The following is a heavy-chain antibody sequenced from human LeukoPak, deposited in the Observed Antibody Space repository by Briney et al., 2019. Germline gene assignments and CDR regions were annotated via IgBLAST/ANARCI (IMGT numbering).Heavy chain of an antibody. CDR3: ARHSYYDSSGYRFDY. CDR1: GGSISSYY. J-gene: IGHJ4*02. D-gene: IGHD3-22*01. CDR2: NYHSGST. V-gene: IGHV4-59*08. Sequence: SETLSLTCTVPGGSISSYYWSWIRQPPGKGLEWIGYNYHSGSTSYNPSLKSRVTISVDTSKNQLSLKLSSVTAADTAVYYCARHSYYDSSGYRFDYWGQGTLVTVSS.